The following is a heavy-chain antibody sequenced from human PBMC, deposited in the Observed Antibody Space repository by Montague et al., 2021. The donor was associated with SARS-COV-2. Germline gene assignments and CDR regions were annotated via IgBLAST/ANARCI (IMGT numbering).Heavy chain of an antibody. CDR3: AKSKSRDSSGPLDY. Sequence: SLRLSCAASGFTFSSYGMHWVRQAPGKGLEWVAVMWYDGSNKYYADSVKGRFTISRGNSKNTLYLQMNSLRAEDTAVYYCAKSKSRDSSGPLDYWGQGTLVTVSS. CDR1: GFTFSSYG. J-gene: IGHJ4*02. CDR2: MWYDGSNK. D-gene: IGHD3-22*01. V-gene: IGHV3-33*06.